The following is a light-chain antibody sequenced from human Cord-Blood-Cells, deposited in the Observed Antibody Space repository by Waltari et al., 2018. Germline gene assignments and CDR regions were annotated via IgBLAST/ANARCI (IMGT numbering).Light chain of an antibody. J-gene: IGLJ3*02. CDR3: AAWDDSLSGRV. Sequence: QSVLTQPPSASGTPGQRVTIPCSGSSSNIGSHYVNWYQQLPGTAPTLLIYRNNRRPSGVPDRFSGSKSGTSASLAISGLRSEDEADYYCAAWDDSLSGRVFGGGTKLTVL. CDR1: SSNIGSHY. V-gene: IGLV1-47*01. CDR2: RNN.